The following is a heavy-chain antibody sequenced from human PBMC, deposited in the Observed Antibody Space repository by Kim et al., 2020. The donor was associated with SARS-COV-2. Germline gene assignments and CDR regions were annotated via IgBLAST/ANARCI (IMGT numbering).Heavy chain of an antibody. D-gene: IGHD3-22*01. Sequence: YAQKLQGRVTMTTDTSTSTAYMELRSLRSDDTAVYYCARGSSGYYSLVDYWGQGTLVTVSS. CDR3: ARGSSGYYSLVDY. V-gene: IGHV1-18*01. J-gene: IGHJ4*02.